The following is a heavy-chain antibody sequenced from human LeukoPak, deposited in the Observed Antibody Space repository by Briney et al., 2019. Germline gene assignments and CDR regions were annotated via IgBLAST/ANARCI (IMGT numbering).Heavy chain of an antibody. CDR3: TKGYYEPFDS. J-gene: IGHJ4*02. D-gene: IGHD3-22*01. Sequence: SETLSLTCSVSGAPVTSYCWDWIRQAPGKGLEWIGCISDTGTTYYNPSLKGRLTISLDTAKNQFSLKVRSVTAADSAIYYCTKGYYEPFDSWGQGILVTVSS. CDR2: ISDTGTT. V-gene: IGHV4-59*02. CDR1: GAPVTSYC.